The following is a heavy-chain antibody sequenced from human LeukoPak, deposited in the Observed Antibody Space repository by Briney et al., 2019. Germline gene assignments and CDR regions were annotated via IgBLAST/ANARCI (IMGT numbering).Heavy chain of an antibody. CDR1: GFTFSSNG. Sequence: GGSLRLSCAASGFTFSSNGMNWVRQAPGKGLEWVSYISATGGTIYYADSVKGRFTISRDNAKDSLYLQMNSLRADDTAVYYCARNQIEYSSSESFFDYWGQGTLVTVSS. CDR3: ARNQIEYSSSESFFDY. J-gene: IGHJ4*02. D-gene: IGHD6-6*01. V-gene: IGHV3-48*04. CDR2: ISATGGTI.